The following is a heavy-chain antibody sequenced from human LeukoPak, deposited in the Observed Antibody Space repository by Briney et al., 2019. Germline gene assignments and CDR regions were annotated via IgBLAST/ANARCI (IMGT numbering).Heavy chain of an antibody. CDR2: IYYSGST. D-gene: IGHD3-22*01. CDR1: GGSISGYY. Sequence: PSETLSLTCTVSGGSISGYYWSWIRQPPGKGLEWIGYIYYSGSTNYNPSLKSRVTISVDTSKNQFSLKLSSVTAADTAVYYCAREGDYYDSSGYSPFDYWGQGTLVTVSS. CDR3: AREGDYYDSSGYSPFDY. V-gene: IGHV4-59*12. J-gene: IGHJ4*02.